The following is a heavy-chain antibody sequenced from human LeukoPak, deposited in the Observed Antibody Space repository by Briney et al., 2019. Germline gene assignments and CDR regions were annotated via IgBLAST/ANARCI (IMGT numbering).Heavy chain of an antibody. D-gene: IGHD2-21*02. CDR1: GFTFTSSA. CDR3: AARNCGGDCYYYYYYGMDV. J-gene: IGHJ6*02. V-gene: IGHV1-58*02. Sequence: SVKVSCKGSGFTFTSSAMQWVRQARGQRLEWIGWIVVGSGNTNYAQKFQERVTITRDMSTSTAYMELSSLRSEDTAVYYCAARNCGGDCYYYYYYGMDVWGQGTTVTVSS. CDR2: IVVGSGNT.